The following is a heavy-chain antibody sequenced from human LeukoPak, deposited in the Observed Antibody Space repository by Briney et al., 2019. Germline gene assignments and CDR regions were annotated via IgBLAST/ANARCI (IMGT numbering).Heavy chain of an antibody. CDR1: GFTFSSYD. J-gene: IGHJ4*02. D-gene: IGHD3-10*01. V-gene: IGHV3-13*01. Sequence: GGSLRLSCAASGFTFSSYDMHLVRQATGKGLEWVSAIGTAGDTYYPGSVKGRFTISRENAKNSLYLQMNSLRAGDTAVYYCAGDVGTMVRGFDYWGQGTLVTVSS. CDR3: AGDVGTMVRGFDY. CDR2: IGTAGDT.